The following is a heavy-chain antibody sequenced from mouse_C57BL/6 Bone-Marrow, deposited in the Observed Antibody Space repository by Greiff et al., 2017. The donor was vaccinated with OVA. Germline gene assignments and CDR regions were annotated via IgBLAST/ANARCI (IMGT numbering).Heavy chain of an antibody. Sequence: EVKVVESGGGLVQPGGSLSLSCAASGFTFTDYYMSWVRQPPGKALEWLGFIRNKANGYTTEYSAYVKGLFTISRDNSQSILYLQMNALRAEDSATYYCARSAYSDYFDYWGQGTTLTVSS. D-gene: IGHD2-10*01. V-gene: IGHV7-3*01. CDR1: GFTFTDYY. CDR2: IRNKANGYTT. J-gene: IGHJ2*01. CDR3: ARSAYSDYFDY.